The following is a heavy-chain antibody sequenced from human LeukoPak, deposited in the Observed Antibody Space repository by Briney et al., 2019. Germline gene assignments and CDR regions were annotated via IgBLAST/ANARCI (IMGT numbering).Heavy chain of an antibody. V-gene: IGHV3-15*07. CDR1: GFTFSNAC. Sequence: GGSLRLSCAASGFTFSNACMNWVRQAPGKGLEWVGRIKSKTDGGTTDYAAPVKGRFTISRDDSKNTLYLQMNSLKTEDTAVYYCTTVRDSGTSYYFDYWGQGTLVTVSS. J-gene: IGHJ4*02. D-gene: IGHD1-26*01. CDR3: TTVRDSGTSYYFDY. CDR2: IKSKTDGGTT.